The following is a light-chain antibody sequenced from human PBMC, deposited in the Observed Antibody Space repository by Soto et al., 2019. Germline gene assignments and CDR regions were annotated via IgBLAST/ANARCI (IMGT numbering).Light chain of an antibody. Sequence: DIQMTQSPSTLSASVGDRVTITCRASHSISSWLAWYQQKPGKAPKLLIYDASSLAKGVTSRFSGSGSGTDFSFIITSLQREDLATYYCQQYYGLPPLTFGQGTRLEI. J-gene: IGKJ5*01. CDR1: HSISSW. CDR2: DAS. V-gene: IGKV1-5*01. CDR3: QQYYGLPPLT.